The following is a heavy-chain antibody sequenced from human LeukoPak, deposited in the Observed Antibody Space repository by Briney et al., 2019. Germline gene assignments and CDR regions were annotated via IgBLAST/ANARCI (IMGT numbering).Heavy chain of an antibody. CDR2: INKDGSAT. J-gene: IGHJ6*02. CDR1: GFTFDAYA. D-gene: IGHD1-26*01. CDR3: ATWAFYHSLDV. Sequence: GGSLRLSCEASGFTFDAYAMHWVRQAPGKGLEWVSLINKDGSATYYADSVKGRFTISGDNSKNSLCLQMNSLRSEDTALYYCATWAFYHSLDVWGQGTTVTVSS. V-gene: IGHV3-43*02.